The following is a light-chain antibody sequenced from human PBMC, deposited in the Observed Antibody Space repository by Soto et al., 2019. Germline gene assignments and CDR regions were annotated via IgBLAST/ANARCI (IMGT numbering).Light chain of an antibody. CDR2: ETS. CDR3: LQHNTYPYT. CDR1: QDISRF. Sequence: DVPMAQSPSAMSASVGDRVTIACRASQDISRFVAWFQHKPGRAPERLIYETSNLQPGVPSRFSGSGSGTDFTLAIIGLQPEDFSTYYCLQHNTYPYTFGQGTKLEIK. V-gene: IGKV1-17*03. J-gene: IGKJ2*01.